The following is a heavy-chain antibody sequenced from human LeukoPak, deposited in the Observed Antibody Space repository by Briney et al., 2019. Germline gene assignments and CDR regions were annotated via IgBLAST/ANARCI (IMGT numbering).Heavy chain of an antibody. CDR3: ARTHSFGISTGFDP. CDR2: IYPADSDT. Sequence: TGESLKISCKACEYSFTNYWIAWVRQMPEKGLEWMGIIYPADSDTRYTPSFQGQVTISADKSISTAYLQWSSLKASDTAMYYCARTHSFGISTGFDPWGQGTLVTVSS. D-gene: IGHD5-18*01. CDR1: EYSFTNYW. J-gene: IGHJ5*02. V-gene: IGHV5-51*01.